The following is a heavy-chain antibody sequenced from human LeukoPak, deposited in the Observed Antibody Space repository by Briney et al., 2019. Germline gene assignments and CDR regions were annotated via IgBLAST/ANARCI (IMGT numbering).Heavy chain of an antibody. V-gene: IGHV1-2*02. Sequence: GASLKVSCKASGYTFTAYYMHWVRQSPGQGLEWMGWMNLNSGGTNYAQKFQGRVTMTRDKSISAAYMELSRLGSDDTAVYYCARVAGGDWYYFDFWGQGTLVTVSS. CDR1: GYTFTAYY. D-gene: IGHD2-21*02. CDR3: ARVAGGDWYYFDF. CDR2: MNLNSGGT. J-gene: IGHJ4*02.